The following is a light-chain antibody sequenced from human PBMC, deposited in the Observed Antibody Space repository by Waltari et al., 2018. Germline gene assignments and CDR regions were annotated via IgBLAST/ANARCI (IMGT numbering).Light chain of an antibody. J-gene: IGLJ1*01. Sequence: SALTQPASMSGYPGQSITTSCTGTNRDIGLYDYVSWYQQHPGKAPQLIISDVSKGPSGVPARFSGSVSGYTASRTFSGRQAEDESDYYCSSYTATDTDVFGSGTTVIIL. CDR2: DVS. CDR3: SSYTATDTDV. CDR1: NRDIGLYDY. V-gene: IGLV2-14*03.